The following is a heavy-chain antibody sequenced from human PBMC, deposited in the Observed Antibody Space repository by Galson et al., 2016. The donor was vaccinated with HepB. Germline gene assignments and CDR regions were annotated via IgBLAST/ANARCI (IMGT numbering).Heavy chain of an antibody. CDR1: GFTFSTSA. Sequence: SLRLSCAASGFTFSTSAMSWVRQAPGQGLEWVSAISSTSHSTYYADSVKGRFTISRDNAKNTLFLQMDSLKIEDTAVYYCAKGWSGPDSWGQGTLVTVSS. CDR2: ISSTSHST. D-gene: IGHD3-3*01. V-gene: IGHV3-23*01. J-gene: IGHJ4*02. CDR3: AKGWSGPDS.